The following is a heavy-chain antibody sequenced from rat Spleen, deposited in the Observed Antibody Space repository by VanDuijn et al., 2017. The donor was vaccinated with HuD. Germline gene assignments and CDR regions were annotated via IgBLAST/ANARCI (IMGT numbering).Heavy chain of an antibody. CDR3: TTVERTYWYFDF. Sequence: EVQLVESGGGLVQPGRSLKLSCAASGFTFSNYYMAWVRQAPTKGLEWVASISAGGGNTYYRDSVKGRFTISRDNAKSTLYLQMDSLRSEDTATYYCTTVERTYWYFDFWGPGTMVTVSS. CDR1: GFTFSNYY. V-gene: IGHV5-27*01. CDR2: ISAGGGNT. J-gene: IGHJ1*01.